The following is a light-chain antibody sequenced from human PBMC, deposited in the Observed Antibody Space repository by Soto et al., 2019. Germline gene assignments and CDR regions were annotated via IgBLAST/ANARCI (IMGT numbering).Light chain of an antibody. Sequence: IVLTQSPVTLSLSPGEGATLSCRASQGVNSTYVAWYQQKPGQAPRLLIYAASIRATGIPDRFSGSGSGTDFILTISRLEPEDFVVYYCQHYGSSFTFGPGTKVDIK. J-gene: IGKJ3*01. V-gene: IGKV3-20*01. CDR2: AAS. CDR3: QHYGSSFT. CDR1: QGVNSTY.